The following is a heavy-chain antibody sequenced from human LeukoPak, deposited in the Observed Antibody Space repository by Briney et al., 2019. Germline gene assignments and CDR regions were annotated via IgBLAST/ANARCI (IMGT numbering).Heavy chain of an antibody. Sequence: GASVKVSCKASGGTSSSYAISWVRQAPGQGLEWMGGIISIFGTANYAQKFQGRVTITADESTSTAYMELSSLRSEDTAVYYCARDDCSGGSCYYSRRNWFDPWGQGTLVTVSS. V-gene: IGHV1-69*13. CDR3: ARDDCSGGSCYYSRRNWFDP. D-gene: IGHD2-15*01. J-gene: IGHJ5*02. CDR1: GGTSSSYA. CDR2: IISIFGTA.